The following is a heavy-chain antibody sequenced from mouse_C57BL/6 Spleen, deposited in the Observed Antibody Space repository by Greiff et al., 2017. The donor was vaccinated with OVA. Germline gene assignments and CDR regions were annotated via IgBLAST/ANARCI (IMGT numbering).Heavy chain of an antibody. CDR2: IDPETGGT. V-gene: IGHV1-15*01. CDR3: TRGYLGLRGFAY. CDR1: GYTFTDYE. Sequence: VQLQQSGAELVRPGASVTLSCKASGYTFTDYEMHWVKQTPVHGLEWIGAIDPETGGTAYNQKFKGKAILTADKSSSTAYMELRSLTSEDSAVYYYTRGYLGLRGFAYWGQGTLVTVSA. J-gene: IGHJ3*01. D-gene: IGHD2-4*01.